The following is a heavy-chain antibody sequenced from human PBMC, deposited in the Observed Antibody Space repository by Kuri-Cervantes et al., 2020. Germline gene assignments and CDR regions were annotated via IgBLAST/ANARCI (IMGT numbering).Heavy chain of an antibody. Sequence: GSLRLSCAVSGYSISSGYYWGWIRQPPGKGLEWIGSISYTGSTYYSPSLRSRVTISVDTSKKQFSLKLTSVTAADTSLYYCAKGMTKLDYWGQGTLVTVSS. V-gene: IGHV4-38-2*01. CDR1: GYSISSGYY. CDR3: AKGMTKLDY. CDR2: ISYTGST. J-gene: IGHJ4*02.